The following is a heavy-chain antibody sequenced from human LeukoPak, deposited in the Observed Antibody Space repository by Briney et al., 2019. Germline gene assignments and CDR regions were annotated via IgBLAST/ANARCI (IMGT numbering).Heavy chain of an antibody. J-gene: IGHJ5*02. Sequence: PPGGSLRLSCAASGFTFSSYAMSWVRRAPGKGLEWVSAISGSGGSTYYADSVKGRFTISRDNSKNTLYLQMNSLRAEDTAVYYCAKDYGDYVNWFDPWGQGTLVTVSS. CDR3: AKDYGDYVNWFDP. CDR2: ISGSGGST. D-gene: IGHD4-17*01. CDR1: GFTFSSYA. V-gene: IGHV3-23*01.